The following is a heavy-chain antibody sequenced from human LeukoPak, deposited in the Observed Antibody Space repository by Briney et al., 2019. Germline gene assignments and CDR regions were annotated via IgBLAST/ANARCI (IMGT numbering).Heavy chain of an antibody. CDR2: IYHSGST. CDR1: GGSISSGGYY. Sequence: SQTLSLTCTVSGGSISSGGYYWSWIRQPPGKGLEWIGYIYHSGSTYYNPSLKSRVTISVDRSKNQFSLKLSSVTAADTAVYYCARVVRVYGGNWYYYYYMDVWGKGTTVTVSS. V-gene: IGHV4-30-2*01. D-gene: IGHD4-23*01. CDR3: ARVVRVYGGNWYYYYYMDV. J-gene: IGHJ6*03.